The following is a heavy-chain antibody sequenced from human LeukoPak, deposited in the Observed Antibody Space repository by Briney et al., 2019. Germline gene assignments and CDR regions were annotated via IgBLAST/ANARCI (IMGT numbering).Heavy chain of an antibody. D-gene: IGHD1-26*01. CDR3: ARESGAFSPFGF. CDR1: GGSILTTNW. J-gene: IGHJ4*02. Sequence: SGTLSLTCAVSGGSILTTNWWSWVRQPPGKGLEWIGEVHLSGTSNYNPSLKSRVSMSIDKSKNQLSLKLTSVTAADTAMYYCARESGAFSPFGFWGQGTPVTVSS. CDR2: VHLSGTS. V-gene: IGHV4-4*02.